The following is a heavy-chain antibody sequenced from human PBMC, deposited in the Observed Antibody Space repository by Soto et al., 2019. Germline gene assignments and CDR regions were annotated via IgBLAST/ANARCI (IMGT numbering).Heavy chain of an antibody. Sequence: PSETLSLTCAVSGGSISSGGYSWSWIRQPPGKGLEWIGYIYHSGSTYYNPSLKSRVTISVDRSKNQFSLKLSSVTAADTAVYYCARALGVTPNDAFDIWGQGTMVTVSS. J-gene: IGHJ3*02. D-gene: IGHD4-4*01. CDR1: GGSISSGGYS. V-gene: IGHV4-30-2*01. CDR3: ARALGVTPNDAFDI. CDR2: IYHSGST.